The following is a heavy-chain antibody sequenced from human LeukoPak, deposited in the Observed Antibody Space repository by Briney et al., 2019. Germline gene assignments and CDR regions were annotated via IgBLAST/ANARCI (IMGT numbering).Heavy chain of an antibody. Sequence: GGSLRLSCAASGFTFSSYEMNWVRQAPGKGLEWVSYISSSGSTIYYADSVKGRFTISRDNAKNSLYLQMNSLRAEDTAVYYCARMYSNDYFCDYWGQGTLVTVSS. V-gene: IGHV3-48*03. CDR1: GFTFSSYE. CDR3: ARMYSNDYFCDY. J-gene: IGHJ4*02. CDR2: ISSSGSTI. D-gene: IGHD6-13*01.